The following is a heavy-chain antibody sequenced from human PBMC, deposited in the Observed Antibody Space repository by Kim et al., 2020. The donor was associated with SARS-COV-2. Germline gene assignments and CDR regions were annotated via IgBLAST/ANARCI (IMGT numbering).Heavy chain of an antibody. CDR1: GGSVSSGSYY. V-gene: IGHV4-61*01. D-gene: IGHD5-18*01. J-gene: IGHJ3*02. CDR2: IYYSGST. Sequence: SETLSLTCTVSGGSVSSGSYYWSWIRQPPGKGLEWIGYIYYSGSTNYNPSLKSRVTISVDTSKNQFSLKLSSVTAADTAVYYCASYGSGWILGVHDAFDIWGQGTMVTVSS. CDR3: ASYGSGWILGVHDAFDI.